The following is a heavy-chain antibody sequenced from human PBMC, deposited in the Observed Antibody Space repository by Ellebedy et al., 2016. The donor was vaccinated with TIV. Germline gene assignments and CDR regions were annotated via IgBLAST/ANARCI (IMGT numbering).Heavy chain of an antibody. V-gene: IGHV4-59*01. CDR3: AGEDSNYSDRYYYYGLDV. D-gene: IGHD4-11*01. Sequence: SETLSLXXSVSGGSIASYYWSWIRQPPGRGLEYIGYINYSGRTNFNPSLKSRVTLSVDLSQNQFSLGLTSVTAADTAVYYCAGEDSNYSDRYYYYGLDVWGQGTTVTVSS. J-gene: IGHJ6*02. CDR1: GGSIASYY. CDR2: INYSGRT.